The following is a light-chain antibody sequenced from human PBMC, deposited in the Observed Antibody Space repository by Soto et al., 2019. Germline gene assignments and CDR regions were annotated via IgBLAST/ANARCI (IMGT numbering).Light chain of an antibody. J-gene: IGKJ1*01. CDR2: KAS. V-gene: IGKV1-5*03. CDR3: LKDYNPPRT. CDR1: QTISSW. Sequence: DIQMTQSPSTLSGSVGDRVTIACRARQTISSWLAGYQQKPWKAPKLLIYKASTLKSGDPSRFSGSGSGTEFTLTIISLHTEDFETYFCLKDYNPPRTFGQGT.